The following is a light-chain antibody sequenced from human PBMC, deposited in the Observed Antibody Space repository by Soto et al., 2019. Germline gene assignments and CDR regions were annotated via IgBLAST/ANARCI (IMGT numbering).Light chain of an antibody. J-gene: IGLJ2*01. V-gene: IGLV2-14*01. CDR1: SSDVGGYNY. CDR3: SSYTSSSTLVGVV. CDR2: EVS. Sequence: QSALTQPASVSGSPGQSITIACTGTSSDVGGYNYVSWYQQHPGKAPKVMIYEVSHRPSGVSNRFSGSKSGNTASLTISGLQAEDEADYYCSSYTSSSTLVGVVFGGGTKLTVL.